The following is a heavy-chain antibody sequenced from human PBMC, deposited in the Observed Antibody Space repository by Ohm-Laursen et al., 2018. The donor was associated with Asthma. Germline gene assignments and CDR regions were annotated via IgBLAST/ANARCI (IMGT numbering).Heavy chain of an antibody. D-gene: IGHD3-22*01. CDR3: ARVTYYYDSSGYPEPENFDY. CDR1: GFTFSSYG. CDR2: IWYDGSNK. Sequence: SLRLSCAASGFTFSSYGMHWVRQAPGKGLEWVAVIWYDGSNKYYADSVKGRFTISRDNSKNTLYLQMNSLRAEDTAVYYCARVTYYYDSSGYPEPENFDYWGQGTLVTVSS. J-gene: IGHJ4*02. V-gene: IGHV3-33*01.